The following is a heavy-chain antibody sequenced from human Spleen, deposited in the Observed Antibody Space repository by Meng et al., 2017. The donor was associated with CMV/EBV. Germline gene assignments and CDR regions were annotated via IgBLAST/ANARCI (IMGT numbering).Heavy chain of an antibody. CDR3: ARPQESPRM. V-gene: IGHV3-21*01. J-gene: IGHJ6*02. CDR1: KFTFSTYT. CDR2: ISSSSSYI. Sequence: GESLKISCAASKFTFSTYTMHWVRQAPGKGLEWVSSISSSSSYIHYADSVKGRFTISRDNVMNSLYLQMNSLGAEDTAVYYCARPQESPRMWGQGTAVTVSS.